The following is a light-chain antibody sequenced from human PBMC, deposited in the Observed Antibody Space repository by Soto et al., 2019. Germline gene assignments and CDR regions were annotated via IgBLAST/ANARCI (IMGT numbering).Light chain of an antibody. CDR3: QQYNNWPQRT. CDR1: QSVSSN. J-gene: IGKJ1*01. CDR2: GAS. Sequence: EIVMTQSPATLSVSPGERATLSCWASQSVSSNLAWYQQKPGQAPRLLIYGASTRATGIPARFSGSGSGTEFTLTISSLQSEDFAVDHCQQYNNWPQRTFGQGTKVEIK. V-gene: IGKV3-15*01.